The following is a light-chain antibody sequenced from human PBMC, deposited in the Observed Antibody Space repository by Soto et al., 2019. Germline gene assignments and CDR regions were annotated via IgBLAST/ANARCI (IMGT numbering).Light chain of an antibody. V-gene: IGLV2-14*01. CDR3: SSYTYGSTLCV. Sequence: QSALTQPASASGSPGQSITISCTGTSSDVGGYSYVSWYQQHPGKAPKLMIYDVNNRPSGVSNRFSGSKSGNTASLTISGFQYEEEADYYCSSYTYGSTLCVFGPGTKVTVL. J-gene: IGLJ1*01. CDR1: SSDVGGYSY. CDR2: DVN.